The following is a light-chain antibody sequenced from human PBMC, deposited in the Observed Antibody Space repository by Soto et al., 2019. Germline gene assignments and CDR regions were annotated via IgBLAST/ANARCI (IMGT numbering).Light chain of an antibody. Sequence: VVMTQSPDTLSVSPGERSTLSCMAIQSVSSSYLAWYQQKPGQAPRLLIYGASTRATGIPARFSGSGSGTEFTLTISSLQSEDFAVYYCQQYNNWPAWTFGQGTKVDIK. CDR3: QQYNNWPAWT. CDR1: QSVSSSY. J-gene: IGKJ1*01. CDR2: GAS. V-gene: IGKV3-15*01.